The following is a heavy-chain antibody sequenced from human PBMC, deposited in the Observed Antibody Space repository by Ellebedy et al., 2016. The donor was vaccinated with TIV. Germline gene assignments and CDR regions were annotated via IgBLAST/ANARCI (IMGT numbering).Heavy chain of an antibody. CDR1: GLTFSNYA. J-gene: IGHJ4*02. Sequence: PGGSLRLSCSASGLTFSNYAMHWIRKATGKGLEYVSAISNNGGSTYYADTVKGRFTISRDNSKNTLDLQMTSLRAEDTAVYYCVTRMVVAFEYWGQGTLVTVSS. V-gene: IGHV3-64D*09. CDR3: VTRMVVAFEY. D-gene: IGHD2-21*01. CDR2: ISNNGGST.